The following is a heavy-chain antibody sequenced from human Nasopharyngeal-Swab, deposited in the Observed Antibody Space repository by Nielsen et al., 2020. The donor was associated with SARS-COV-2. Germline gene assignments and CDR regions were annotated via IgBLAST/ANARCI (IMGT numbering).Heavy chain of an antibody. Sequence: LSLTCAASGFTFSSYEMNWVRQAPGKGLEWVSYISSSGSTIYYADSVKGRFTISRDNAKNSLYLQMNSLRAEDTALYYCAKAGGYPRGIWYFDLWGRGTLVTVSS. CDR3: AKAGGYPRGIWYFDL. V-gene: IGHV3-48*03. CDR1: GFTFSSYE. D-gene: IGHD3-22*01. CDR2: ISSSGSTI. J-gene: IGHJ2*01.